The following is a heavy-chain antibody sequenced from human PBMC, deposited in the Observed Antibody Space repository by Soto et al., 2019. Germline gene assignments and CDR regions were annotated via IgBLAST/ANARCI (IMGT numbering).Heavy chain of an antibody. CDR1: GFTFSSYG. CDR2: IWYDGSNK. CDR3: ARTSWGSYGMDV. D-gene: IGHD1-26*01. V-gene: IGHV3-33*01. Sequence: GGSLRLSCAASGFTFSSYGMHWVRQAPGKGLEWVAVIWYDGSNKYYADSVKGRFTISRDNSKNTLYLQMNSLRAEDTAVYYCARTSWGSYGMDVWGQGTTVTSP. J-gene: IGHJ6*02.